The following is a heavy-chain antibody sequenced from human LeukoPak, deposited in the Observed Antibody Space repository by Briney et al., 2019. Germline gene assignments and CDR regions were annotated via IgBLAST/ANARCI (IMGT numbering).Heavy chain of an antibody. CDR3: ARAYCSGGSCYDWFDP. CDR1: GGSISSGGYS. J-gene: IGHJ5*02. CDR2: IYHSGST. Sequence: PSETLSLTCAVSGGSISSGGYSWSWIRQPPGKGLEWIGYIYHSGSTYYNPSLKSRFTITVKRSKNKFSLKLSSVTAADTAVYYCARAYCSGGSCYDWFDPWGQGTLVTVSS. V-gene: IGHV4-30-2*01. D-gene: IGHD2-15*01.